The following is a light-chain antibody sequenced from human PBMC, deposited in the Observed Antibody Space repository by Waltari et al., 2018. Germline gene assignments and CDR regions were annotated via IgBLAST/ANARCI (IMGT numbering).Light chain of an antibody. CDR1: QSVGRY. J-gene: IGKJ1*01. CDR3: QNHERLPAV. Sequence: EIVLTQSPGTLSLSPGERATLSCRASQSVGRYLVWYQQKPGQAPRLLIYGASSRAAGIPDRLSGSGSGTDFSLTISRLEPEDFAVYYCQNHERLPAVFGQGTKVEIK. V-gene: IGKV3-20*01. CDR2: GAS.